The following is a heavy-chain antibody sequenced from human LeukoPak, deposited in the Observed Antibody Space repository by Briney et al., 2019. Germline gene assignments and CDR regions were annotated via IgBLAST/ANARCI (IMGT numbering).Heavy chain of an antibody. CDR3: ARTYGAGSSPSFFDY. CDR1: GGSFSGYY. D-gene: IGHD3-10*01. V-gene: IGHV4-34*01. CDR2: INHSGST. Sequence: PSETLSLTCAVSGGSFSGYYWSWIRQPPGKGLEWIGEINHSGSTNYNPSLKSRVTISVDTSKKQFSLKLSSVTAADTAVYYCARTYGAGSSPSFFDYWGQGTLVTVSS. J-gene: IGHJ4*02.